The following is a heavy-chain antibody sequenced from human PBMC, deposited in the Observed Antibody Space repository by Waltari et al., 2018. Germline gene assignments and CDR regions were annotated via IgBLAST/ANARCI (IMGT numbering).Heavy chain of an antibody. D-gene: IGHD6-6*01. CDR2: IYYSGST. J-gene: IGHJ3*02. V-gene: IGHV4-31*03. CDR3: ARDDSIAKRAFDI. CDR1: GGSISSGGYY. Sequence: QVQLQESGPGLVKPSPTLSLTCTVPGGSISSGGYYLSWIRQHPGKGLEWIGYIYYSGSTYYNPSLKSRVTISVDTSKNQFSLKLSSVTAADTAVYYCARDDSIAKRAFDIWGQGTMVTVSS.